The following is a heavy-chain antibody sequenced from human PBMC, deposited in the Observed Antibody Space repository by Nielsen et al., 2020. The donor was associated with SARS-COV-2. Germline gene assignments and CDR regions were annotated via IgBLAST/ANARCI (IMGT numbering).Heavy chain of an antibody. J-gene: IGHJ6*02. CDR2: FDPEDGET. CDR1: GYTLTELS. CDR3: ASSSSSTYYYYGMDV. V-gene: IGHV1-24*01. D-gene: IGHD6-13*01. Sequence: ASVKVSCKVSGYTLTELSMHWVRQAPGKGLEWMGGFDPEDGETIYAQKFQGWVTMTRDTSISTAYMELSRLRSDDTAVYYCASSSSSTYYYYGMDVWGQGTTVTVSS.